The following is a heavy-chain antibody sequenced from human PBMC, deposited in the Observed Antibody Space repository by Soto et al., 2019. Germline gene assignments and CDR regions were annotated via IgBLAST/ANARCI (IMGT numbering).Heavy chain of an antibody. CDR3: ARVSSYYDFWSGYHYKYYFDY. CDR1: GFTFSDYY. J-gene: IGHJ4*02. Sequence: PGGSLRLSCAASGFTFSDYYMSWIRQAPGKGLEWVSYISSSGSTIYYADSVKGRFTISRDNAKNSLYLQMNSLRAEDTAVYYCARVSSYYDFWSGYHYKYYFDYWGQGTLVTVSS. V-gene: IGHV3-11*01. CDR2: ISSSGSTI. D-gene: IGHD3-3*01.